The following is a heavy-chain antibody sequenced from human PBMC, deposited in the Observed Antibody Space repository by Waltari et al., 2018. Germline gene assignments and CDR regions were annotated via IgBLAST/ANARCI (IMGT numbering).Heavy chain of an antibody. D-gene: IGHD6-19*01. CDR2: INHRGRT. J-gene: IGHJ4*02. CDR1: GGSFSGYY. CDR3: ARKRSFRSSGWSRPCDY. Sequence: QVQLQQWGAGLLKPSETLSLTCAVYGGSFSGYYWSWIRQPPGKGLEWIGEINHRGRTNYNPSLKRRVTRSVGTSKNQFSLKLRSVTAADTAVYDGARKRSFRSSGWSRPCDYWGQGTLVTVSS. V-gene: IGHV4-34*01.